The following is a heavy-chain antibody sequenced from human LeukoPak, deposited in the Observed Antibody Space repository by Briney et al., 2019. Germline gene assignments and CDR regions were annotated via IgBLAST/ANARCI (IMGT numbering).Heavy chain of an antibody. D-gene: IGHD5-18*01. V-gene: IGHV4-59*08. Sequence: PSETLSLTCTVSGGSISSYYWSWIRQPPGKGLEWIGYIYYSGSTNYNPSLKSRVTISVDTSKNQFSLKLSSVTAADTAVYYCARQGDSYGGADDYYYYYMDVWGKGTTVTVSS. CDR2: IYYSGST. CDR1: GGSISSYY. CDR3: ARQGDSYGGADDYYYYYMDV. J-gene: IGHJ6*03.